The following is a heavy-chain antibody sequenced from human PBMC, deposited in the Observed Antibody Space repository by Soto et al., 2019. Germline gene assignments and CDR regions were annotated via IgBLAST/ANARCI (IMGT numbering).Heavy chain of an antibody. Sequence: QVQLVQSGAEVKKPGASVKVSCKASGYTFTSYDINWVRQATGQGLEWMGWMNPNSGNTGYAQKFQRRVTMTRNTPIHTAYMQLSSLTSEDTAVYYCARWPGVYYYYGMDVWGQGTTVTVSS. V-gene: IGHV1-8*01. CDR2: MNPNSGNT. D-gene: IGHD2-8*01. CDR3: ARWPGVYYYYGMDV. CDR1: GYTFTSYD. J-gene: IGHJ6*02.